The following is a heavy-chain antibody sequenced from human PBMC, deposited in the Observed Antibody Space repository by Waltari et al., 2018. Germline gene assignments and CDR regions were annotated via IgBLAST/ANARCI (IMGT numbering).Heavy chain of an antibody. CDR3: ARDEYCSSTSCYTLGAFDI. CDR1: ADSDPSNSAA. V-gene: IGHV6-1*01. J-gene: IGHJ3*02. CDR2: TYYRSKWYN. D-gene: IGHD2-2*02. Sequence: QVQLQQSGPGLVKPSQTLPLTCAISADSDPSNSAAWNWLRQHPSRGLEWLGRTYYRSKWYNDYAVSVKSRITINPDTSKNQFSLQLNSVTPEDTAVYYCARDEYCSSTSCYTLGAFDIWGQGTMVTVSS.